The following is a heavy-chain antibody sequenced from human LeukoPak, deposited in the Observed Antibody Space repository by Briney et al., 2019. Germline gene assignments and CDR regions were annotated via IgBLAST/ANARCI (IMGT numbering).Heavy chain of an antibody. CDR1: GLTVSNNY. D-gene: IGHD6-19*01. CDR2: TRNKANSYTT. V-gene: IGHV3-72*01. CDR3: TSHPYVSAWN. J-gene: IGHJ4*02. Sequence: GGSLRLSCAASGLTVSNNYMSWVRQAPGKGLEWVGRTRNKANSYTTDYAASVKGRFTISRDDSKNSLYLQMNSLKTEDTAVYYCTSHPYVSAWNWGQGTLVTVSS.